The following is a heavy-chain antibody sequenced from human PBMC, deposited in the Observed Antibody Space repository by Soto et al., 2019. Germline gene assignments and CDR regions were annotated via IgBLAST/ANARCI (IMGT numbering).Heavy chain of an antibody. CDR2: ISSSGGST. J-gene: IGHJ1*01. CDR3: ARAGGYCSSASCDLYFQH. CDR1: GFTFSSHA. D-gene: IGHD2-2*01. V-gene: IGHV3-64*04. Sequence: GGSLRLSCEASGFTFSSHAMHWVRQAPGKGLEYVSAISSSGGSTYYADSVKGRFTISRDNAKNSLYLQMNSLRAEDTAVYYCARAGGYCSSASCDLYFQHWGQGTLVTVS.